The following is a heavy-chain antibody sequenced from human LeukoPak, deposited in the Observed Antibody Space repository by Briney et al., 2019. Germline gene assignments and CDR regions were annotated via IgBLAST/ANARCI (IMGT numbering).Heavy chain of an antibody. J-gene: IGHJ3*02. Sequence: SQTLSLTCAVSGGSISSGGYSWSWIRQPPGKGLEWIGYIYHSGSTYYNPSLKSRVTISVDRPKNQFSLKLSSVTAADTAVYYCARGLRDDAFDIWGQGTMVTVSS. CDR2: IYHSGST. CDR1: GGSISSGGYS. D-gene: IGHD4-17*01. V-gene: IGHV4-30-2*01. CDR3: ARGLRDDAFDI.